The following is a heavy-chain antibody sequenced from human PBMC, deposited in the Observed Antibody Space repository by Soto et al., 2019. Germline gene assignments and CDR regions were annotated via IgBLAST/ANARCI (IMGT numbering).Heavy chain of an antibody. V-gene: IGHV4-59*01. CDR2: IYYRGST. Sequence: PSETLYLTCTVSGDSISSSYWSWIGQSPGKGLEWIGYIYYRGSTNYNASLKSRVTISVDTSKNQFSLKLSSVTAADTAVYYCAILYPYYATSTDTYIHGFDDSGQRT. D-gene: IGHD3-16*01. CDR3: AILYPYYATSTDTYIHGFDD. CDR1: GDSISSSY. J-gene: IGHJ4*03.